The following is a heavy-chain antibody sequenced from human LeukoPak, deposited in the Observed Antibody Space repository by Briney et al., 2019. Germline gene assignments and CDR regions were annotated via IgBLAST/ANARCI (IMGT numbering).Heavy chain of an antibody. D-gene: IGHD6-13*01. V-gene: IGHV3-23*01. CDR2: ISVGGGGT. CDR1: GFTFSSYW. Sequence: GGSLRLSCVASGFTFSSYWMHWVRQAPGKGLEWVSVISVGGGGTTYADSVKGRFTISRDNSKNTLYLQMNSLRAEDTAVYYCAGSSSWYYFKYWGQGTLVTVSS. J-gene: IGHJ4*02. CDR3: AGSSSWYYFKY.